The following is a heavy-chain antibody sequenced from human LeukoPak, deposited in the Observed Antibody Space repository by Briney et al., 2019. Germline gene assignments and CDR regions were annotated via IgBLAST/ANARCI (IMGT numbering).Heavy chain of an antibody. CDR2: IYYSGST. V-gene: IGHV4-59*01. CDR3: ARNKYNWTPFDP. D-gene: IGHD1-1*01. CDR1: GGSISSYY. Sequence: PSETLSLTCTVSGGSISSYYWSWIRQPPGKGLEWIGYIYYSGSTNYNPSLKSRVTISVDTSKNQFSLKLSSVTAADTAMYYCARNKYNWTPFDPWGQGTLVTVSS. J-gene: IGHJ5*02.